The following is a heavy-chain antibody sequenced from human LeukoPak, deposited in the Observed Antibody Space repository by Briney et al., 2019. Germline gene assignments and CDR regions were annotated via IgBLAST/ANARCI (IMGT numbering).Heavy chain of an antibody. D-gene: IGHD6-13*01. Sequence: PGGSLRLSYAASGFTFDDYAMHWVRQAPGKGLEWVSGISWNSGSIGYADSVKGRFTISRDNAKNSLYLEMNSLRAEDTALYYCAKDIGSSSWYLGNWGQGTLVTVSS. CDR1: GFTFDDYA. V-gene: IGHV3-9*01. CDR3: AKDIGSSSWYLGN. J-gene: IGHJ4*02. CDR2: ISWNSGSI.